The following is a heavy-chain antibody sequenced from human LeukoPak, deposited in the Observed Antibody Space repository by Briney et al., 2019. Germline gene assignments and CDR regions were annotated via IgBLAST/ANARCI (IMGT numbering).Heavy chain of an antibody. D-gene: IGHD1-26*01. V-gene: IGHV1-2*02. Sequence: ASVKVSCKASGYTFTGYYMHWVRQAPGQGLEWMGWINPNSGGTNYAQKFQGRVTMTRDTSISTAYMELSRLRSDDTAVYYCARVSYSGSYVAFDIWGLGTMVTVSS. J-gene: IGHJ3*02. CDR2: INPNSGGT. CDR1: GYTFTGYY. CDR3: ARVSYSGSYVAFDI.